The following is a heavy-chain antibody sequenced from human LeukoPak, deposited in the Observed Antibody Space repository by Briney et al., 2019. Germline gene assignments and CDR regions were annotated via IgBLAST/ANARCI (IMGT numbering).Heavy chain of an antibody. Sequence: SETLSLTCAVSGYSISSGYYWGWIRQPPGRGLEWIGSIYYSGSTYYNPSLRSRVTISMDTSKNQSSLRLNSVTAADTALYYCARRIVVVPAAIRNGDAFDIWGQGTMVTVS. V-gene: IGHV4-38-2*01. CDR3: ARRIVVVPAAIRNGDAFDI. CDR2: IYYSGST. D-gene: IGHD2-2*01. CDR1: GYSISSGYY. J-gene: IGHJ3*02.